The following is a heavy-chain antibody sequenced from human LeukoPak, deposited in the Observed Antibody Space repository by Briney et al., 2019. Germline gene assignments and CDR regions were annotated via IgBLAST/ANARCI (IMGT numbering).Heavy chain of an antibody. CDR2: IIPIFGTA. Sequence: SVKVSCKASGGTFSSYAISWVRQAPGQGLEWMGGIIPIFGTANYAQKFQGRVTITADESTSTAYMELSSLRSEDTAVYYCVRGLNQYYDFWSGYWSYYYYGMDVWGQGTTVTVSS. V-gene: IGHV1-69*13. CDR1: GGTFSSYA. D-gene: IGHD3-3*01. J-gene: IGHJ6*02. CDR3: VRGLNQYYDFWSGYWSYYYYGMDV.